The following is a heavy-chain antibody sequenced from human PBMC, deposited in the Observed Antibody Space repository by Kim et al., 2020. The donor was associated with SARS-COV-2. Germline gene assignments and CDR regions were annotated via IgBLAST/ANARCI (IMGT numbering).Heavy chain of an antibody. CDR2: ISSSSSYI. V-gene: IGHV3-21*01. CDR3: ARAGDIVVVPAAMRVYYYYYGMDV. CDR1: GFTFSSYS. J-gene: IGHJ6*02. Sequence: GGSLRLSCAASGFTFSSYSMNWVRQAPGKGLEWVSSISSSSSYIYYADSVKGRFTISRDNAKNSLYLQMNSLRAEDTAVYYCARAGDIVVVPAAMRVYYYYYGMDVWSQGTTVTVSS. D-gene: IGHD2-2*01.